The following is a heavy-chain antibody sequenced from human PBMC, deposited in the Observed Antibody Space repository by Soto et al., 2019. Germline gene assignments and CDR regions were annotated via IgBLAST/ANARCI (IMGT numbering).Heavy chain of an antibody. D-gene: IGHD3-22*01. V-gene: IGHV4-34*01. CDR2: INHSGST. CDR1: GGSFSGYY. CDR3: ARGRYDSSGYYYPPYYFDY. Sequence: SQTLSLTCAVYGGSFSGYYWSWIRQPPGKGLEWIGEINHSGSTNYNPSLKSRVTISVDTSKNQFSLKLSSVTAADTAVYYCARGRYDSSGYYYPPYYFDYWGQGTLVTVSS. J-gene: IGHJ4*02.